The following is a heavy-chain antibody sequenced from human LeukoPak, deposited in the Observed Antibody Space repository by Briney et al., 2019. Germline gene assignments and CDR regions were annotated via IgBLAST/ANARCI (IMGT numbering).Heavy chain of an antibody. J-gene: IGHJ4*02. CDR2: IYAGGTT. V-gene: IGHV3-66*01. CDR3: AKVRLDYDFWSGFDY. D-gene: IGHD3-3*01. Sequence: GGSLRLSCAASGFTVSSNYMSWVRQAPGKGLEWVSVIYAGGTTYYADSVKGRFTISRDNSKNTLYLQMNGLRAEDTAVYYCAKVRLDYDFWSGFDYWGQGTLVTVSS. CDR1: GFTVSSNY.